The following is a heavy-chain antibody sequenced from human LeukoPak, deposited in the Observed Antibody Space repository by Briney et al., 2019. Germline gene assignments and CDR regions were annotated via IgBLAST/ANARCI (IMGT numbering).Heavy chain of an antibody. CDR2: VYSSGST. D-gene: IGHD6-13*01. Sequence: SETLSLTCTVSGGSISSYYWSWIRQSAGKGLEWIGRVYSSGSTNYNPSLKSRVTMSVDTSKNQFSLKLSSVTAADTAVYYCARTTAEAGREAAFDIWGHGTMVTVSS. V-gene: IGHV4-4*07. CDR3: ARTTAEAGREAAFDI. CDR1: GGSISSYY. J-gene: IGHJ3*02.